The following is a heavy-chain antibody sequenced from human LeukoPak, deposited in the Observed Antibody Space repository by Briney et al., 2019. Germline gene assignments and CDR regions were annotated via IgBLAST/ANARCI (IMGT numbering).Heavy chain of an antibody. J-gene: IGHJ3*02. CDR2: IRTAGSTI. D-gene: IGHD2-2*01. CDR3: VRGGYCGSSICYSLNAFDI. Sequence: GGSLRLSCAASGFTFSNYEMNWVRQAPGKGLEWVSYIRTAGSTIYYADSVKSRFTISRDDATNSLYLQMNSLRAEDMAVYYCVRGGYCGSSICYSLNAFDIGGQGTTVTVSA. CDR1: GFTFSNYE. V-gene: IGHV3-48*03.